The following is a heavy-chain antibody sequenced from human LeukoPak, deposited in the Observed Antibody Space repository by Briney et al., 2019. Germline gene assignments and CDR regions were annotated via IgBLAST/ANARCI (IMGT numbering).Heavy chain of an antibody. D-gene: IGHD5-18*01. CDR3: ATIKRGNIYGYFDF. CDR2: MLDTVTT. J-gene: IGHJ4*02. Sequence: SETLSLTCTVPGGSMNSHYWSWIRQPPGKGLEWIGYMLDTVTTKDNPSLKSRFTLSADTSKNQFSLRLTSVTAVDTAVYYCATIKRGNIYGYFDFWGQGILVTVSS. CDR1: GGSMNSHY. V-gene: IGHV4-59*11.